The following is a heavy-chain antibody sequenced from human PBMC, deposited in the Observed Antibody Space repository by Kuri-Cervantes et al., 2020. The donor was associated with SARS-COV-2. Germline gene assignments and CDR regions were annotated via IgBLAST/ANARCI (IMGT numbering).Heavy chain of an antibody. CDR2: ISSSSSYI. V-gene: IGHV3-21*01. CDR1: GFTFSSYS. D-gene: IGHD6-13*01. J-gene: IGHJ5*02. Sequence: GESLKISCAASGFTFSSYSMNWVRQAPGKGLEWVSSISSSSSYINYADSVKGRFTISRDNAKNSLYLRMNSLRAEDTAVYYCARDRAYSSSWRRTNWFDPWGQGTLVTVSS. CDR3: ARDRAYSSSWRRTNWFDP.